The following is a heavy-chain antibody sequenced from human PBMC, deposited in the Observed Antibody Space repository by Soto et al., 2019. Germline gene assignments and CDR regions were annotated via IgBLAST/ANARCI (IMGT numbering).Heavy chain of an antibody. CDR1: GFSLSTSEVG. D-gene: IGHD5-18*01. CDR2: IYWDDDK. Sequence: QITLKESGPTLVKPTQTLTLTCTFSGFSLSTSEVGVGWIRQPPGKALEWLALIYWDDDKRYSPSLKSRLTITQDTSKNQVVLTMTNMDPVDTATYYCAYSLGLWSLFDYWGQGTLVTVSS. V-gene: IGHV2-5*02. CDR3: AYSLGLWSLFDY. J-gene: IGHJ4*02.